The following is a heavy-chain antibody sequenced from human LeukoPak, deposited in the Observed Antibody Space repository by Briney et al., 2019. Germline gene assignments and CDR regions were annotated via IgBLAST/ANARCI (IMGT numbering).Heavy chain of an antibody. CDR1: GFTFSSYA. V-gene: IGHV3-23*01. J-gene: IGHJ4*02. CDR2: ISGSGGST. CDR3: AKAMVSGFLWYFDY. D-gene: IGHD5-18*01. Sequence: GGSLRLSCAASGFTFSSYAMSWVRQAPGKGLEWVSAISGSGGSTYYADSVKGRFTISRDNSKNTLYLQMNSLRAEDTAVHYCAKAMVSGFLWYFDYWGQGTLVTVSS.